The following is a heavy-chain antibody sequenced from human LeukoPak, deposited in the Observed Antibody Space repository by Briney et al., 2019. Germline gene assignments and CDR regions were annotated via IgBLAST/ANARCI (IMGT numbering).Heavy chain of an antibody. CDR2: IGASGGTT. CDR3: AKGGPYCISTDCAQTFDC. D-gene: IGHD2-2*01. V-gene: IGHV3-23*01. J-gene: IGHJ4*02. CDR1: GFTLSNYA. Sequence: QAGGSLRHSRARSGFTLSNYAMIWVRPAPGKGPEWGSDIGASGGTTYSAYSVKGRFTISRDNSKGTLYLQMNSLRAEDTALYYCAKGGPYCISTDCAQTFDCWGKGTLVTVSS.